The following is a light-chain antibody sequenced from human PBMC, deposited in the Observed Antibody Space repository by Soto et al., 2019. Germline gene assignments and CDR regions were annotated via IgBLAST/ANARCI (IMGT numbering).Light chain of an antibody. CDR2: DAS. V-gene: IGKV1-33*01. CDR3: QHYDHLPPLS. J-gene: IGKJ4*01. CDR1: QDIKNY. Sequence: DIQMTQSPSSLSASVGDRVTITCQASQDIKNYLNWYQQKPGKVPNLLIYDASNLKTGVPSRFXGSGSGTHFTFTISSLQPEDIATYYCQHYDHLPPLSFGGGTKVEIK.